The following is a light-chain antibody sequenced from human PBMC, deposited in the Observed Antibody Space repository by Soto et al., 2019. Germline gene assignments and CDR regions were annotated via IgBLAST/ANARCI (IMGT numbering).Light chain of an antibody. J-gene: IGKJ1*01. CDR3: PQYNIYPLS. Sequence: DIQMTQSXSTLSASVGDRVTITCRASQSISSRLAWYQQKPGKAPKLLIYKASSLESGVPSRFRGSGSETEFTLPISSLQPDDFATNYCPQYNIYPLSLGQGSKLGIK. V-gene: IGKV1-5*03. CDR2: KAS. CDR1: QSISSR.